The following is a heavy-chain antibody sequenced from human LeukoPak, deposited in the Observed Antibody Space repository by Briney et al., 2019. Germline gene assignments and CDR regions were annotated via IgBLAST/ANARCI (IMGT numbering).Heavy chain of an antibody. J-gene: IGHJ4*02. CDR3: VRLEGAATGFDY. D-gene: IGHD6-13*01. V-gene: IGHV3-21*01. CDR1: GFTFSSYA. Sequence: GGSLRLSCAASGFTFSSYAMSWVRQAPGKGLEWVSAISSSSTYIYYADSVKGRFTISRDNAKNSVYLQMNSLRAEDTAVYYCVRLEGAATGFDYWGRGTLVTVSS. CDR2: ISSSSTYI.